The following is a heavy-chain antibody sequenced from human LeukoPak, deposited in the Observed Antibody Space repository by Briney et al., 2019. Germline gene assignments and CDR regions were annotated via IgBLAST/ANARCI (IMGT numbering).Heavy chain of an antibody. CDR2: INCNEGSR. D-gene: IGHD4-23*01. V-gene: IGHV3-74*01. J-gene: IGHJ3*02. CDR1: GFTFSDFW. Sequence: PGGSLRLSCTASGFTFSDFWMHWVRQAPGKGLVWVSRINCNEGSRGYADSVRGRFTISRDNAKNTLYLQMNSLRAEDTAVYYCARDDSGNPNDAFYIWGQGTMVTVSS. CDR3: ARDDSGNPNDAFYI.